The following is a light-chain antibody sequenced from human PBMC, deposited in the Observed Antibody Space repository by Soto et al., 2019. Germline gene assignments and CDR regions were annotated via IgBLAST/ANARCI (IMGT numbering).Light chain of an antibody. J-gene: IGKJ1*01. V-gene: IGKV3-20*01. CDR2: GAS. CDR1: QSVSSSY. CDR3: QQYGSSPGT. Sequence: EIVLTQSPGTLSLSPGERATLSCRASQSVSSSYLAWYQQKPGQAPRLLIYGASSRATGLPDRFSGSGSGTDLTLTISRVEPEDFAVYYCQQYGSSPGTFGQGTKVEIK.